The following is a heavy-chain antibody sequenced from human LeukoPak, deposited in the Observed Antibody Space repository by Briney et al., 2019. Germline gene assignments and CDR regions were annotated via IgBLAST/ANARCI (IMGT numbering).Heavy chain of an antibody. CDR1: GGSISSDNW. J-gene: IGHJ4*02. D-gene: IGHD3-3*01. CDR3: GRNGYYSVDN. CDR2: IHHSGRI. Sequence: PSETLSLTCGVSGGSISSDNWWSWVRQPPGKGLEWIGEIHHSGRINNNPSLKSRVTISVDKSKNQLSLKLSSVTAADTAVYYWGRNGYYSVDNWGQGTLVTVSS. V-gene: IGHV4-4*02.